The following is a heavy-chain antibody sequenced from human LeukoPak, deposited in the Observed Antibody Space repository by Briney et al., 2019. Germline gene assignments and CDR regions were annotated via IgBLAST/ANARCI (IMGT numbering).Heavy chain of an antibody. D-gene: IGHD2-2*01. CDR1: GFTFSSYG. Sequence: GGSLRLSCAASGFTFSSYGMHWVRQAPGKGLEWVAFIRYYGSNKYYADSVKGRFTISRDNSKNTLYLQMNSLRAEDTAVYYCAKTDIVVVPAALYGGAFDIWGQGTMVTVSS. CDR2: IRYYGSNK. J-gene: IGHJ3*02. V-gene: IGHV3-30*02. CDR3: AKTDIVVVPAALYGGAFDI.